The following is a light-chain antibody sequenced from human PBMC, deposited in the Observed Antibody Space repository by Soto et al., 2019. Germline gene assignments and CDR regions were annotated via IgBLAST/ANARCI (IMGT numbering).Light chain of an antibody. CDR1: SSNIGSNY. V-gene: IGLV1-47*01. J-gene: IGLJ2*01. Sequence: QSVLTQPPSASGTPGQRVTISCSGSSSNIGSNYVYWYQQLPGTAPKVLIYRNNQRPSGVPDRFSGSKAGTSASLAISGLRSADEADYYCAAWDDSLSGQVFGGGTKLTVL. CDR2: RNN. CDR3: AAWDDSLSGQV.